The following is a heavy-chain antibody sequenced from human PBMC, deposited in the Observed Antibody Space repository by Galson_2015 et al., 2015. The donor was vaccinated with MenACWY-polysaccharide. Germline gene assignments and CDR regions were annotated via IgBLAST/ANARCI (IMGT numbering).Heavy chain of an antibody. CDR3: ARTYCSRTSCYGMDV. Sequence: SLRLSCAASGFTFSTYAIHWVRQAPGKGLDWVAIISYDGTNKYYAASVKDRFTISRDNSKTTMYLQVNSLSAEDTAAYYCARTYCSRTSCYGMDVWGQGTTVTVSS. CDR1: GFTFSTYA. V-gene: IGHV3-30-3*01. D-gene: IGHD2-2*01. J-gene: IGHJ6*02. CDR2: ISYDGTNK.